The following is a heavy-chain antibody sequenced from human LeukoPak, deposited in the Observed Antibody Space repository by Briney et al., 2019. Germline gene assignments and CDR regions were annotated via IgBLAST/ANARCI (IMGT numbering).Heavy chain of an antibody. CDR3: AKDQDIVVVVAADY. V-gene: IGHV3-23*01. CDR1: GFTFSSYA. J-gene: IGHJ4*02. D-gene: IGHD2-15*01. CDR2: ISGSGGST. Sequence: GGSLRLSCAASGFTFSSYAMSWVRQAPGKGLKWVSAISGSGGSTYYADSVKGRFTISRDNSKNTLYLQMNSLRAEDTAVYYCAKDQDIVVVVAADYWGQGTLVTVSS.